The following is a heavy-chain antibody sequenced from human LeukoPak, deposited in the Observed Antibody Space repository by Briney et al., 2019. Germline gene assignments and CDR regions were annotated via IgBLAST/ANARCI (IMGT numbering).Heavy chain of an antibody. CDR1: GFTFSSHW. J-gene: IGHJ4*02. Sequence: PGGSLRLSCAASGFTFSSHWMHWVRQAPGKGLVWVSFINNDGGVTSYADSVKGRFTISRDNAKNTLYLQINSLRAEDTAMYYCVRGGQGAVHYWVPGTLVTVSS. CDR2: INNDGGVT. V-gene: IGHV3-74*01. CDR3: VRGGQGAVHY. D-gene: IGHD3-16*01.